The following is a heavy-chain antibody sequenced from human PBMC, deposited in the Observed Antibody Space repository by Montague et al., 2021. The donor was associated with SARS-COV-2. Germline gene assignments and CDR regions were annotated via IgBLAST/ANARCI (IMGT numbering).Heavy chain of an antibody. D-gene: IGHD2-15*01. J-gene: IGHJ5*02. CDR2: IYDSGST. V-gene: IGHV4-59*08. CDR3: ARLEAGDCSGGSCYSSWFDP. CDR1: GGSISSYY. Sequence: SETLSLTCTVSGGSISSYYWSWIRQPPGKGLEWIGYIYDSGSTNYNPSLKSRVTISVDTSKNQFSLKLSSVTAADTAVYYCARLEAGDCSGGSCYSSWFDPWGQGTLVTVPS.